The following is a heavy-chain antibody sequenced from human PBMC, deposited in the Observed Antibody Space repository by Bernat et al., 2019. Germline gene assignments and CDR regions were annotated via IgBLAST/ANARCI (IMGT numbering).Heavy chain of an antibody. CDR2: ISAYNGNT. J-gene: IGHJ6*02. CDR3: AREVRPTLGAGKWIYGMDV. D-gene: IGHD6-19*01. V-gene: IGHV1-18*01. CDR1: GYTFTSYG. Sequence: QVQLVQSGAEVKKPGASVKVSCKASGYTFTSYGISWVRQAPGQGLEWMGWISAYNGNTNYAQKLQGRVTMTTDTATSTAYMELKSLRSDDTAVYYCAREVRPTLGAGKWIYGMDVWGQGTTVTVSS.